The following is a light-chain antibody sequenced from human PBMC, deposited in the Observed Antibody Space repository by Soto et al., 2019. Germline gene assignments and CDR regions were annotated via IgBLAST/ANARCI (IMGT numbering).Light chain of an antibody. CDR1: SSDIGAYNY. Sequence: QPASVSGSPGQSITISCTGTSSDIGAYNYVSWYQQLPGKAPKLMISDVSNRPSGVSNRFSGSKSGSAASLTISGLQAEDEADFYCTSYTISGTLVFGAGTKVTVL. V-gene: IGLV2-14*01. J-gene: IGLJ1*01. CDR2: DVS. CDR3: TSYTISGTLV.